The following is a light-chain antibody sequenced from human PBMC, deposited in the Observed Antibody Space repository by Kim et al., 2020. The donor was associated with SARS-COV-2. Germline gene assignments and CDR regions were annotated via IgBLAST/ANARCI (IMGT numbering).Light chain of an antibody. CDR1: QDITNW. V-gene: IGKV1D-12*01. CDR3: LQSSSFPFT. CDR2: AAT. Sequence: DIQMTQSPSSVSASVGDSVTITCRASQDITNWLDWFQLKPGTAPRLLIYAATSLESGVPSRFSGSGSGTDFTLTISSLQPEDFATYYCLQSSSFPFTFGPGTKVDFK. J-gene: IGKJ3*01.